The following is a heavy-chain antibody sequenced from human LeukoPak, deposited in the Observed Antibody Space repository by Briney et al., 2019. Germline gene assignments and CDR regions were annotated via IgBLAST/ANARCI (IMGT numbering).Heavy chain of an antibody. V-gene: IGHV4-59*07. J-gene: IGHJ4*02. Sequence: PSDTLSLTRTVCGRSISNYYWSWTRQPRGKGLEWIGLIYYTGSTNHHPSLKGRITISLDTSKNQFSLKLSSMTAADTAVYYCARAGLTLGGYGFDYWGQGALVTVTS. CDR3: ARAGLTLGGYGFDY. CDR1: GRSISNYY. D-gene: IGHD5-18*01. CDR2: IYYTGST.